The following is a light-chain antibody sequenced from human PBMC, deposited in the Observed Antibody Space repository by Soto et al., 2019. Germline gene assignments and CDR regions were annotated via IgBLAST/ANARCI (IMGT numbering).Light chain of an antibody. CDR2: VES. Sequence: DIQMTQSPSTLSASVVDRVTITCRASQSINKCLDWYQQKPGKAPKLLISVESSLQSGVPSRFSGSGSGTDFTLTISSLQPEDFATYYCQQSYTTPLTFGGGTRLEI. CDR1: QSINKC. CDR3: QQSYTTPLT. V-gene: IGKV1-39*01. J-gene: IGKJ5*01.